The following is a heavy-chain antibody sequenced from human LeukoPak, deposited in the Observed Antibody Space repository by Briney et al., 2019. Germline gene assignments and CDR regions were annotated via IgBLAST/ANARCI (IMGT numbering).Heavy chain of an antibody. Sequence: PSETLSLTCTVSGGSISSYYWSWIRQPAGKGLEWIGRIYTSGSTNYNPSLKSRVTISVDTSKNQFSLKLSSVTAADTAVYYCARGPYYYDSSGCFDYWGQGTLVSVSS. CDR2: IYTSGST. CDR3: ARGPYYYDSSGCFDY. CDR1: GGSISSYY. D-gene: IGHD3-22*01. V-gene: IGHV4-4*07. J-gene: IGHJ4*02.